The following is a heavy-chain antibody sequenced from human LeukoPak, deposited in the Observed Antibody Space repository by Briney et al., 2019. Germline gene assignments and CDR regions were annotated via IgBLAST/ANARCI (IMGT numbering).Heavy chain of an antibody. CDR2: ISYDGSKK. J-gene: IGHJ5*02. Sequence: PGGSLRLSCAGSGFTFDRYAMHWVRQAPGRGLEWLSIISYDGSKKYDADSVKGRFTISRDNSKNTLYLQMNSLRAEDTAVYYCARDLEDCSGGSCYSWFDPWGQGTLVTVSS. CDR3: ARDLEDCSGGSCYSWFDP. V-gene: IGHV3-30-3*01. CDR1: GFTFDRYA. D-gene: IGHD2-15*01.